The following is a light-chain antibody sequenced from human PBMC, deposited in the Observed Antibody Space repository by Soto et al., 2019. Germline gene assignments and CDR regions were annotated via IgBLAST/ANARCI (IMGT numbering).Light chain of an antibody. J-gene: IGKJ1*01. CDR2: DAS. Sequence: DIQMTQSQSSLSASVGDRVTITCQASQDISNYLNWYQQKPGKGPKLLIYDASSLQSGVPSRFSGSRSGPDFTLTISSLQPEDFATYYCQQSYSSPPTFGQGTKVDIK. V-gene: IGKV1-39*01. CDR1: QDISNY. CDR3: QQSYSSPPT.